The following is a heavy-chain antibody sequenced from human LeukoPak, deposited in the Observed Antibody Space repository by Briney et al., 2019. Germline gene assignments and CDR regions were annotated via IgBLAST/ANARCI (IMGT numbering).Heavy chain of an antibody. J-gene: IGHJ4*02. CDR2: INHSGST. Sequence: SETLSLTCAVYGGSFSGYYWSWIRQPPGKGLEWIGEINHSGSTNCNPSLKSRVTISVDTSKNQFSLKLSSVTAADTAVYYCASGGWSGCCYYFDYWGQGTLVTVSS. CDR1: GGSFSGYY. D-gene: IGHD6-19*01. CDR3: ASGGWSGCCYYFDY. V-gene: IGHV4-34*01.